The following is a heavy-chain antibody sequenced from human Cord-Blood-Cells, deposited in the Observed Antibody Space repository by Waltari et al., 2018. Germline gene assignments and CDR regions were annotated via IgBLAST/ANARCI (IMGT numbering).Heavy chain of an antibody. J-gene: IGHJ6*02. CDR3: ARLMGNYDFWSGYYYYYYYGMDV. V-gene: IGHV1-8*01. D-gene: IGHD3-3*01. CDR2: MNPNSGNT. CDR1: GYTFTSYD. Sequence: QVQLVQSGAEVKKPGASVKVSCKASGYTFTSYDINWVRQATGQGLEWMGWMNPNSGNTGYAKKFQGRVTMTRNTSISTAYMELSSLRSEDTAVYYCARLMGNYDFWSGYYYYYYYGMDVWGQGTTVTVSS.